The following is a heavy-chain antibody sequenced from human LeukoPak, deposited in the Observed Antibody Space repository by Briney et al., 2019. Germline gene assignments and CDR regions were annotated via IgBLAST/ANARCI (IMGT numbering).Heavy chain of an antibody. Sequence: ASVKVSCKASGYTFTSYYTNWVRLAPGQGLEWMGWISAYNGNTKYAQKLQGRVTMTTDTSTSTAYMDLRSLRSDDTAVYYCARGLGGSGSYSLTFDSWGQGTLVTVSS. CDR1: GYTFTSYY. CDR3: ARGLGGSGSYSLTFDS. J-gene: IGHJ4*02. CDR2: ISAYNGNT. D-gene: IGHD1-26*01. V-gene: IGHV1-18*01.